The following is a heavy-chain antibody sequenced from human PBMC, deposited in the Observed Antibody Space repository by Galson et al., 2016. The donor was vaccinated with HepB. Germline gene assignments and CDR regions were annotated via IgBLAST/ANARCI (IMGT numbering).Heavy chain of an antibody. CDR3: VRDPDYNNSTGTFDY. Sequence: SLRLSCAASGFTFSYHALHWVRQAPGKGLEWVSVISYDGSRRYYADSVKGRFTIYRDNSKNTLFLQMNSLTREDTAVYFCVRDPDYNNSTGTFDYWGQGTLVTVSS. D-gene: IGHD3-9*01. CDR2: ISYDGSRR. CDR1: GFTFSYHA. J-gene: IGHJ4*02. V-gene: IGHV3-30*04.